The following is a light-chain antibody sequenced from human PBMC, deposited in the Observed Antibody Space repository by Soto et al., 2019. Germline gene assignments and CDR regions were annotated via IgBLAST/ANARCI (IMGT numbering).Light chain of an antibody. CDR1: QSVRTN. V-gene: IGKV3-15*01. Sequence: DIVLTQSPGTLSLSPGERATLSCRASQSVRTNLAWYQQKPGQAPRLLIYDASTMATGIPARFSGSGSGTEFTLTINSLQSEDFAIYYCQQYNNWPPYTFGQGTKLEIK. J-gene: IGKJ2*01. CDR2: DAS. CDR3: QQYNNWPPYT.